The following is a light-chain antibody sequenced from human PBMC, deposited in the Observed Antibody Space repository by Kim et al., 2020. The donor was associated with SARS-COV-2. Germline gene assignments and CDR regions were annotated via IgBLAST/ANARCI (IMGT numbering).Light chain of an antibody. V-gene: IGLV1-51*01. CDR1: SSNIGNNY. Sequence: QSVLTQPPSVSAAPGQKVTISCSGSSSNIGNNYVYWYQQLPGTAPKLLIYDNNKRPSGIPDRFSGSKSGTSATLGITGLQTGDEADYYCGTWDSSLSAWVFGGGTQLTVL. CDR2: DNN. J-gene: IGLJ3*02. CDR3: GTWDSSLSAWV.